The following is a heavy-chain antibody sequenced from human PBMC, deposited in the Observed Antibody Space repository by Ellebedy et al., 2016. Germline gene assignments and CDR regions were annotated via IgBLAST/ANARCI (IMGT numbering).Heavy chain of an antibody. CDR1: GFIFRYYG. CDR2: IGYDGSDK. V-gene: IGHV3-33*01. J-gene: IGHJ4*02. CDR3: ARGQLPSYYFDY. Sequence: GESLKISXAASGFIFRYYGVHWVRQVPGKGLEWVAVIGYDGSDKDYADSVKGRFTISRDNSKNTLYLEMNSLRVEDTAVYYCARGQLPSYYFDYWGQGTLVTVSS. D-gene: IGHD2-2*01.